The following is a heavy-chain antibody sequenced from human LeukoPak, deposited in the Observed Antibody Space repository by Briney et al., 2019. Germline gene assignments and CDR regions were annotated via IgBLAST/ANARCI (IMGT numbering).Heavy chain of an antibody. V-gene: IGHV1-24*01. D-gene: IGHD4-17*01. CDR2: FDPEDGET. CDR3: ATLNHDYGDYPGHLDWFDP. Sequence: ASVKVSCKVSGYTLTELSMHWVRQAPGKGLEWMGGFDPEDGETIYAQKFQGRVTMTEDTSTDTAYMELSSLRSEDTAVYYCATLNHDYGDYPGHLDWFDPWGQGTLVTVSS. J-gene: IGHJ5*02. CDR1: GYTLTELS.